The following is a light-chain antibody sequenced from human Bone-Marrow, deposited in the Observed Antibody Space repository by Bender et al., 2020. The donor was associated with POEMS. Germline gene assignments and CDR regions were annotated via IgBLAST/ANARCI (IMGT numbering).Light chain of an antibody. V-gene: IGLV2-18*02. CDR2: GVS. J-gene: IGLJ3*02. Sequence: QSALTQPASVSGSPGQSITISCTGTTSDVGRYNRVSWYQQSPGTAPKLMIYGVSNRPAGVPDRFSGSKSGNTASLTISGLQAEDEGDYYCCSHAGSSTWVFGGGTKLTVL. CDR3: CSHAGSSTWV. CDR1: TSDVGRYNR.